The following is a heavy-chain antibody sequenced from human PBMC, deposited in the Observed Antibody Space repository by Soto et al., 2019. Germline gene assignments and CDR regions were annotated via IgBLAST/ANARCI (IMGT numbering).Heavy chain of an antibody. J-gene: IGHJ6*02. CDR3: ARDRSYQLLYTPYSYYYSGMDV. CDR1: GYTFTGYY. CDR2: INPNSGGT. D-gene: IGHD2-2*02. V-gene: IGHV1-2*04. Sequence: ASVKVSCKASGYTFTGYYMHWVRQAPGQGLEWMGWINPNSGGTNYAQKFQGWVTMTRDTSISTAYMELSRLRSDDTAVYYCARDRSYQLLYTPYSYYYSGMDVWGQGTTVTVSS.